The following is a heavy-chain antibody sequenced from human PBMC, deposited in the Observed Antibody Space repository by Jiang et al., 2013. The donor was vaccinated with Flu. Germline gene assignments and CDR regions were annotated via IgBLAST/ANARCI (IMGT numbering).Heavy chain of an antibody. D-gene: IGHD4-17*01. CDR2: IYPGDSDT. Sequence: PGKGLEWMGIIYPGDSDTRYSPSFQGQVTISADKSISTAYLQWSSLKASDTAMYYCARPTGYGDYSRSSYYYGMDVWGQGTTVTVSS. V-gene: IGHV5-51*01. J-gene: IGHJ6*02. CDR3: ARPTGYGDYSRSSYYYGMDV.